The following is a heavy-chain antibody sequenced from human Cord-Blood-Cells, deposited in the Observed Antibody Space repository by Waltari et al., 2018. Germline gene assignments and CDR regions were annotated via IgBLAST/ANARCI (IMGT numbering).Heavy chain of an antibody. CDR3: AKEQGVLDAFDI. J-gene: IGHJ3*02. D-gene: IGHD3-16*01. Sequence: QVQLVESGGGVVQPGRSLSISWAASGFTFSSDGMHRVRQAPGKGVEWVAVISYDGSNKYYADSVKGRFTISRDNSKNTLYLQMNSLRAEDTAVYYCAKEQGVLDAFDIWGQGTMVTVSS. V-gene: IGHV3-30*18. CDR1: GFTFSSDG. CDR2: ISYDGSNK.